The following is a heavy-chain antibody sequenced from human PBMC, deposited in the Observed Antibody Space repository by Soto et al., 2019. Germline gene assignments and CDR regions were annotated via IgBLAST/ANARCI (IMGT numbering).Heavy chain of an antibody. CDR3: ATPPPTYCGGDCPHY. J-gene: IGHJ4*02. V-gene: IGHV1-24*01. CDR1: GYTLAELS. Sequence: ASVKVSCKVSGYTLAELSMHWVRQAPGKGLEWMGGFDPEDGETIYAQKFQGRVTMTEDTSTDTAYMELSSLRSEDTAVYYCATPPPTYCGGDCPHYWGQGTLVTVSS. D-gene: IGHD2-21*02. CDR2: FDPEDGET.